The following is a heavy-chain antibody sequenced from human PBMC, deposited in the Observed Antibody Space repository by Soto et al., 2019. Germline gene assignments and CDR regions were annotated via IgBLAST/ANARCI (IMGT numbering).Heavy chain of an antibody. D-gene: IGHD2-15*01. J-gene: IGHJ4*02. V-gene: IGHV3-13*01. CDR3: ARGQEVGAHFFDS. CDR1: GFTFSVFD. CDR2: IGTSGDT. Sequence: GWLRRSGKASGFTFSVFDMHWVRQPTGKGLEWVSTIGTSGDTYYAVSVKGRFTISRDNAKNSLSLQMNSLRAGDTAVYFCARGQEVGAHFFDSWGQGTQVTVSS.